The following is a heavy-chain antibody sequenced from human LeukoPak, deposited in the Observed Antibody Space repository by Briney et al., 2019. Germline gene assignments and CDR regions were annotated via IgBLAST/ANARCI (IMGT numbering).Heavy chain of an antibody. CDR1: GFTLSSSE. V-gene: IGHV3-48*03. CDR2: IGRSGSTI. D-gene: IGHD3/OR15-3a*01. CDR3: ARPTWTNYMDV. J-gene: IGHJ6*03. Sequence: GGSLRLSCAASGFTLSSSEMNWVRQAPGKGLEWVSYIGRSGSTIFYADSVKGRFTISRDNAKNSVSLQMNSLRAEDTAVYFCARPTWTNYMDVWGKGTAVTISS.